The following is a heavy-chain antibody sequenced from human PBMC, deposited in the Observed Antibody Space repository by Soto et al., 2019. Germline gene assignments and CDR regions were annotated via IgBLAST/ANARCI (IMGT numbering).Heavy chain of an antibody. CDR2: IYYSGST. Sequence: WTWIRQPPGKGLESIGYIYYSGSTNYNPSLRSRVNITLDKSKSQFSLNLRSVTAADTAVYYCARTSHYYAMDVWGQGTTVIVSS. V-gene: IGHV4-59*01. CDR3: ARTSHYYAMDV. J-gene: IGHJ6*02.